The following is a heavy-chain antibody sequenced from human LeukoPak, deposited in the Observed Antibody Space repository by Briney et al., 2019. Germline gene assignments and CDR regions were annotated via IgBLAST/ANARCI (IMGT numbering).Heavy chain of an antibody. D-gene: IGHD3-3*01. V-gene: IGHV3-21*01. CDR2: ISSSSSYI. Sequence: AGGSLRLSCAASGFTFSSYSMNWVRQDPGKGLEWVSSISSSSSYIYYADSVKGRFTISRDNAKNSLYLQMNSLRAEDTAVYYCARDEYFWSGYYTDYWGQGTLVTVSS. CDR1: GFTFSSYS. J-gene: IGHJ4*02. CDR3: ARDEYFWSGYYTDY.